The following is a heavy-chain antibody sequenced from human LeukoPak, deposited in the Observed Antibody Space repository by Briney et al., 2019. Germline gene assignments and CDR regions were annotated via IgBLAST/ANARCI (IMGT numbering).Heavy chain of an antibody. J-gene: IGHJ4*02. Sequence: ASVKVSCKASGYTFTSYGISWVRQAPGQGLEWMGIINPSGGSTTYAQKFQGRVTMTRDTSTSTVYMELSSLRSEDTAVFYCARGGSLAAAPHRYYFDYWGQGTPVTVSS. CDR1: GYTFTSYG. D-gene: IGHD6-19*01. V-gene: IGHV1-46*01. CDR2: INPSGGST. CDR3: ARGGSLAAAPHRYYFDY.